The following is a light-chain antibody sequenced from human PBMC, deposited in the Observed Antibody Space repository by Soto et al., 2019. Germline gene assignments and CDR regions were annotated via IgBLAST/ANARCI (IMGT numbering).Light chain of an antibody. CDR3: HQYGSSPWT. V-gene: IGKV3-20*01. Sequence: EIVLTQSPGTLSLSPGERATLSCRASQSVSSSYLAWYQQKPGQAPRLLIYGASSRATGIPDRFSGSGSGTDFTLISIRLEPEAFAVYYCHQYGSSPWTFGLGTKVEIK. CDR1: QSVSSSY. J-gene: IGKJ1*01. CDR2: GAS.